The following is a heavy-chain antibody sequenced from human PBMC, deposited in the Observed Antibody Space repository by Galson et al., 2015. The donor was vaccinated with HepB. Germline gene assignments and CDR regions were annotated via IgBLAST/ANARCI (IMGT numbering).Heavy chain of an antibody. Sequence: SLRLSCAASGFTFGDYAMSWFRQAPGQGLEWVGFIRSKAYGGTTEYAAAVKGRFTISRDDSKSIAYLQMNSLKTEDTAVYYCTRDGILGYCSSTSCYGSYDYYYMDVWGKGTTVTVSS. CDR2: IRSKAYGGTT. V-gene: IGHV3-49*03. D-gene: IGHD2-2*01. J-gene: IGHJ6*03. CDR3: TRDGILGYCSSTSCYGSYDYYYMDV. CDR1: GFTFGDYA.